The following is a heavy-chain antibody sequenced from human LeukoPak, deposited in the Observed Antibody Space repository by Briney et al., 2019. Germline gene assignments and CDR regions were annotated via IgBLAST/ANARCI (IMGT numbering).Heavy chain of an antibody. CDR1: GFTFSSYD. CDR3: RRSRRINASLYYYMDV. V-gene: IGHV3-23*01. D-gene: IGHD2-15*01. CDR2: IRPSGDNT. J-gene: IGHJ6*03. Sequence: GGSLSLSCAASGFTFSSYDMTWVRQAPGRGLEWVSSIRPSGDNTYYGDSVKGRFTISRATSNNTVYLLMNSLGTEATAVYYSRRSRRINASLYYYMDVWGKETTVTVSS.